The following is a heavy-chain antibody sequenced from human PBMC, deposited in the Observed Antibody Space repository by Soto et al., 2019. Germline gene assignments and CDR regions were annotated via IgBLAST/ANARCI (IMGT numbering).Heavy chain of an antibody. CDR2: ISGSGGST. CDR1: GFTFSSYA. D-gene: IGHD2-2*01. V-gene: IGHV3-23*01. CDR3: AKDLDFSSTSPPAY. J-gene: IGHJ4*02. Sequence: TGGSLRLSCAASGFTFSSYAMSWVRQAPGKGLEWVSAISGSGGSTYYADSVKGRFTISRDNSKNTLYLQMNSLRAEDTAVYYCAKDLDFSSTSPPAYWGQGTLVTVS.